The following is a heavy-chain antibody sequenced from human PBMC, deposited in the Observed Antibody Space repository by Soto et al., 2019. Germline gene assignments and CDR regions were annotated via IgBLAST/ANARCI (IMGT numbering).Heavy chain of an antibody. CDR2: IYPEYSET. V-gene: IGHV5-51*01. Sequence: GESLKISCQASGYTFSDYWIGWVRQMPGKGLEWMGIIYPEYSETKYRPSFQGHVIMSVDKSINTAYLQWSSLKASDTAMYYCERGEDTVITGPTRYWGQGTQVTVSS. J-gene: IGHJ4*02. D-gene: IGHD1-20*01. CDR3: ERGEDTVITGPTRY. CDR1: GYTFSDYW.